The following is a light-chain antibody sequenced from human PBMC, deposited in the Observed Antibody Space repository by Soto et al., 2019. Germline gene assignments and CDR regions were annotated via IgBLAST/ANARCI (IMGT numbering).Light chain of an antibody. CDR1: QSISSW. CDR3: QQYENYWT. V-gene: IGKV1-5*01. Sequence: DIEMTQSPYTLSATAGDRVTITCRASQSISSWLAWYQQKPGKAPKLLIYDASNLESGVPSRFSGSGSGTEFTLTISNLQPDDFATYYCQQYENYWTFAQGTKVDIK. J-gene: IGKJ1*01. CDR2: DAS.